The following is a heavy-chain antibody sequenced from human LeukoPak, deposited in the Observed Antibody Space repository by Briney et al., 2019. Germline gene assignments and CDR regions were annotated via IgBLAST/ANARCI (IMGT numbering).Heavy chain of an antibody. CDR1: GYTFTGYY. J-gene: IGHJ4*02. Sequence: ASVKVSCKASGYTFTGYYMHWVRQAPGQGLEWMGWINPNSGGTNYAQKFQGRVTMTRETSISTAYMELSRLRSDDTAVYYCARDLRVGATSDYWGQGTLVTVSS. CDR3: ARDLRVGATSDY. D-gene: IGHD1-26*01. CDR2: INPNSGGT. V-gene: IGHV1-2*02.